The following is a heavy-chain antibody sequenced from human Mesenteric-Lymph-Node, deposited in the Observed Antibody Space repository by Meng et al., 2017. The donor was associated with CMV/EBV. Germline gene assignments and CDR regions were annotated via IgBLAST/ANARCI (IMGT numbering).Heavy chain of an antibody. Sequence: GGSLRLSCAASGFTFSSYGMHWVRQAPGKGLEWVAVIWYDGSNKYYADSVKGRFTISRDNSKNTLYLQMNSLRAEDTAVYYCAKDLRFGGSYPGYYYGMDVWGQGTTVTVSS. CDR1: GFTFSSYG. CDR2: IWYDGSNK. D-gene: IGHD1-26*01. J-gene: IGHJ6*02. V-gene: IGHV3-33*06. CDR3: AKDLRFGGSYPGYYYGMDV.